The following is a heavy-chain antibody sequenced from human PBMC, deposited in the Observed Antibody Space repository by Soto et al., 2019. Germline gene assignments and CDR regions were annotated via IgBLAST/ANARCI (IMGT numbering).Heavy chain of an antibody. CDR2: ISAYNGNT. CDR1: GYTFTSYG. J-gene: IGHJ6*02. D-gene: IGHD4-17*01. V-gene: IGHV1-18*01. CDR3: ARDRKLDYGDYYYGMDV. Sequence: GASVKVSCKASGYTFTSYGISWVRQAPGQGLEWMGWISAYNGNTNYAQKLQGRVTMTTDTSTSTAYMELRSLRSDDTAVYYCARDRKLDYGDYYYGMDVWGQGTTVTVSS.